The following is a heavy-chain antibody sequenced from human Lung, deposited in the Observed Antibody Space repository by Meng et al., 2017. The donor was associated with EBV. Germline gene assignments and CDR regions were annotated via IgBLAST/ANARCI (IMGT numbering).Heavy chain of an antibody. CDR3: ALGATSPLFDY. D-gene: IGHD2-2*01. V-gene: IGHV4-31*03. CDR2: IYYSGST. Sequence: QVQLQESGPGLVKPSQTLSLTCTVSGGSISSGGFYWSWIRQHPGKGLEWIGYIYYSGSTYYNPSLKSRVTISLDTSKSQFSLNLSSVTAADTAVYYCALGATSPLFDYWAQGTLVTVSS. J-gene: IGHJ4*02. CDR1: GGSISSGGFY.